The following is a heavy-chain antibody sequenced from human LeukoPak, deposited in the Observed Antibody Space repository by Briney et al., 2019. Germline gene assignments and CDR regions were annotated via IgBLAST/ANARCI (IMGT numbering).Heavy chain of an antibody. D-gene: IGHD5-12*01. J-gene: IGHJ4*02. CDR2: ISSSGSTI. V-gene: IGHV3-48*03. CDR1: GFTFSSYE. CDR3: ARGSGYDPNFDY. Sequence: GGSLRLSCAASGFTFSSYEMNWVRQAPGKGLEWVSYISSSGSTIYYADSVKGRFTISRDNAKNSLYLQMNSLRAEDTAVYYCARGSGYDPNFDYWSQGTLVTVSS.